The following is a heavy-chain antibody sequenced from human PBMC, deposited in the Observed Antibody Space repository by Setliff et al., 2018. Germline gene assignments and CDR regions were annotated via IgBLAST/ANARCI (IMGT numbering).Heavy chain of an antibody. D-gene: IGHD6-19*01. CDR1: RFTFSSYA. Sequence: PGGSLRLSCAASRFTFSSYAMHWVRQPPGKGLEWVAVISYDGSNKYYADSVKGRFTISRDNSKNTLYLQMNSLRPEDTAVYYCARDRRRYSSGWSLFDYWGQGTLVTVSS. V-gene: IGHV3-30*04. J-gene: IGHJ4*02. CDR2: ISYDGSNK. CDR3: ARDRRRYSSGWSLFDY.